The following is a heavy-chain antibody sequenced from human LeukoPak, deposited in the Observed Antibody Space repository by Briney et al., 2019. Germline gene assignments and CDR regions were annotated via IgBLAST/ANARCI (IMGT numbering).Heavy chain of an antibody. CDR2: ISSSGSTI. CDR1: GFNFSNYW. V-gene: IGHV3-48*04. D-gene: IGHD3-10*02. Sequence: GGSLRLSCAASGFNFSNYWMSWARQAPGKGLEWVSYISSSGSTIYYADSVKGRFTISRDNAKNSLYLQMNSLRAEDTAVYYCAELGITMIGGVWGKGTTVTISS. CDR3: AELGITMIGGV. J-gene: IGHJ6*04.